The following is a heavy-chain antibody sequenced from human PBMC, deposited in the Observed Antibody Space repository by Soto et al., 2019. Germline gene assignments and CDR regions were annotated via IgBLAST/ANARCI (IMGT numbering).Heavy chain of an antibody. CDR1: GFNFSNHW. Sequence: EVQLVESGGGLVQPGGSLRLSCAASGFNFSNHWMHWVRQAPGKGLVWVSRIKTDGSYTNYADSVKGRFTISRDNVNNTLSLQMNSAGYGDTAVYYCVGSPYSGWVDYWGPGTLVTVSS. CDR2: IKTDGSYT. J-gene: IGHJ4*02. V-gene: IGHV3-74*01. D-gene: IGHD5-12*01. CDR3: VGSPYSGWVDY.